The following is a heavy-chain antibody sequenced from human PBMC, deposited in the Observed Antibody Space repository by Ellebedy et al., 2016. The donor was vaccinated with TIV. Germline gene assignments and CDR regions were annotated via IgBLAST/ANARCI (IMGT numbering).Heavy chain of an antibody. Sequence: SETLSLTCTVSGGSISGYYWSWIRQPPGKGLEWIGEINHSGSTNYNPSLKSRVTISVDTSKNQFSLKLSSVTAADTAVYYCASLRVTAMDWFDPWGQGTLVTVSS. D-gene: IGHD2-21*02. J-gene: IGHJ5*02. CDR3: ASLRVTAMDWFDP. CDR1: GGSISGYY. CDR2: INHSGST. V-gene: IGHV4-34*01.